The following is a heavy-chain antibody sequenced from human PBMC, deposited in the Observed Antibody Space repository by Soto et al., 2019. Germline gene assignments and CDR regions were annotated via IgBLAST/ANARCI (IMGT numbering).Heavy chain of an antibody. CDR3: ARDRPLLWFGGGTYYGMDV. J-gene: IGHJ6*02. D-gene: IGHD3-10*01. CDR2: ISSSSSTI. V-gene: IGHV3-48*02. CDR1: GFTFSSYS. Sequence: GGSLRLSCAASGFTFSSYSMNWVRQAPGKGLEWVSYISSSSSTIYYADSVKGRFTISRDNAKNSLYLQMNSLRDEDTAVYYCARDRPLLWFGGGTYYGMDVWGQGTTVTVSS.